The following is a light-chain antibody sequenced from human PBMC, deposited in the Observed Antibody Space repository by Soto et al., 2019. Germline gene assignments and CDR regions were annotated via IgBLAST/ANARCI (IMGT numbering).Light chain of an antibody. J-gene: IGKJ1*01. CDR3: QEYIQWPPGM. V-gene: IGKV4-1*01. Sequence: IVMTQTPDSLAVSLGERATINCKSSQSTLSSANNKNHLAWYQHKVGQPPRLLIYWASTRESGVPDRFSGSGSGTDFTLTISSLQAEDVAIYYCQEYIQWPPGMFGPGTTVDIK. CDR1: QSTLSSANNKNH. CDR2: WAS.